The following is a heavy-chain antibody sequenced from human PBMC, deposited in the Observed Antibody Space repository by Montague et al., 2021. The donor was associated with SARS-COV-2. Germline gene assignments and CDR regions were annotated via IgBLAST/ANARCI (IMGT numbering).Heavy chain of an antibody. D-gene: IGHD3-9*01. V-gene: IGHV4-39*01. J-gene: IGHJ5*02. Sequence: SETLSLTCTVSGGSISSSSYYWGWIRQPPGKGLEWIGSIYYSGSTYYNPSLKSRVTISVDTSKNQFSLKLSSVTAADTAVYYYARRSYDILTGYSIPNWFDPWGQGTLVTVSS. CDR1: GGSISSSSYY. CDR3: ARRSYDILTGYSIPNWFDP. CDR2: IYYSGST.